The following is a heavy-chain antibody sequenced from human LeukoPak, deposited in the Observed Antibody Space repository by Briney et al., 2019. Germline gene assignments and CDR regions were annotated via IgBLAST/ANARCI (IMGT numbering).Heavy chain of an antibody. J-gene: IGHJ6*03. D-gene: IGHD3-16*01. CDR1: GYTFTSYD. V-gene: IGHV1-69*04. Sequence: SVKVSCKASGYTFTSYDINWVRQAPGQGLEWMGRIIPILGIANYAQKFQGRVTITADKSTSTAYMELSSLRSDDTAVYYCARDRSDSGGMDVWGKGTTVTVSS. CDR3: ARDRSDSGGMDV. CDR2: IIPILGIA.